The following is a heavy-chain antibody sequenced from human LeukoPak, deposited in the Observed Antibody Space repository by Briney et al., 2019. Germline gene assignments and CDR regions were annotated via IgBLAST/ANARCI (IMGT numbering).Heavy chain of an antibody. V-gene: IGHV4-4*07. CDR3: ARRHYSSGLDY. J-gene: IGHJ4*02. Sequence: SETLSLTCTVSGGSISTYYWSWVRQPAGEGLEWIGHVYTSGSTYNPSLKNRVTMSVDTSKNQFSLKLNSVTAADTAVYYCARRHYSSGLDYWGQGILVTLSS. CDR2: VYTSGST. D-gene: IGHD6-19*01. CDR1: GGSISTYY.